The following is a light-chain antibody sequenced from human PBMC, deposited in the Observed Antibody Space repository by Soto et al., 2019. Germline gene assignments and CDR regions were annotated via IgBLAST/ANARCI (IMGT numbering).Light chain of an antibody. J-gene: IGLJ1*01. CDR2: DVS. CDR3: SSYTSSSTYV. V-gene: IGLV2-14*01. CDR1: SSDVGGYNY. Sequence: QSALTQPPSVSGAPGQSIAISCTGTSSDVGGYNYVSWYQQHPGKAPKPMVYDVSNRPSGVSNRFSGSKSGNTASLTISGLQAEDEADYYCSSYTSSSTYVFGTGTKVTVL.